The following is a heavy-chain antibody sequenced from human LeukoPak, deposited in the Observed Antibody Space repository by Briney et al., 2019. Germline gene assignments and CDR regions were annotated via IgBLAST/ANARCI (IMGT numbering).Heavy chain of an antibody. J-gene: IGHJ3*02. CDR3: ARHVGYYYDSSGYTEDAFDI. D-gene: IGHD3-22*01. CDR2: IYYSGST. CDR1: GGSISSYY. V-gene: IGHV4-59*08. Sequence: SETLSLTCTVSGGSISSYYWSWIRQPPGKGLEWIGYIYYSGSTNSNPSLKSRVTISVGTSKNQFSLKLSSVTAADTAVYYCARHVGYYYDSSGYTEDAFDIWGQGTMVTVSS.